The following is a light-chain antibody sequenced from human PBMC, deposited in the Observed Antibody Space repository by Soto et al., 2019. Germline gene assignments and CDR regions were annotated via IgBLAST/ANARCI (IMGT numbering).Light chain of an antibody. V-gene: IGKV3-20*01. CDR1: QSVSSSY. J-gene: IGKJ5*01. CDR3: QQYGSSPRT. CDR2: GAS. Sequence: ESVLTPSPGTPSINPGERATLSCRASQSVSSSYLAWYQQKPGQAPRLLIYGASSRATGIPDRFSGSGSGTDFTLTISRLEPEDFAVYYCQQYGSSPRTFGQGTRLEIK.